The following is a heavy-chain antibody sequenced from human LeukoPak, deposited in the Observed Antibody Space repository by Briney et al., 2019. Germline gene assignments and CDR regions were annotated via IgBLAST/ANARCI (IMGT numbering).Heavy chain of an antibody. CDR1: GFTFSSYG. V-gene: IGHV3-30*02. CDR3: ARHVEYSSSSLDY. Sequence: GGSLRLSCAASGFTFSSYGMHWVRQAPGKGLEWVAFIRYDGSNKYYADSVKGRFTISRDNSKNTLYLQMNSLRAEDTAVYYCARHVEYSSSSLDYWGQGTLVTVSS. D-gene: IGHD6-6*01. CDR2: IRYDGSNK. J-gene: IGHJ4*02.